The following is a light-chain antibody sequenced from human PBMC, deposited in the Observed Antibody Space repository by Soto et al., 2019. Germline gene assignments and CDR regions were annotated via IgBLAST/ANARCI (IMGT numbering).Light chain of an antibody. CDR2: AAS. V-gene: IGKV1-39*01. J-gene: IGKJ1*01. Sequence: IQVTQAPSSQSACVEAIDPLPCRASQSISSYLNWYQQKPGKAPKPLIYAASTLQSGVPSRFSGSGSGTDFTLTISCLQSEDFATYYCQQYYSYPRTFGQGTKVDI. CDR3: QQYYSYPRT. CDR1: QSISSY.